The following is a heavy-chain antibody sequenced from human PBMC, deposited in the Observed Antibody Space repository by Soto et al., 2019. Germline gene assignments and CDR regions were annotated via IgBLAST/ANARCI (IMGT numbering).Heavy chain of an antibody. V-gene: IGHV4-59*01. CDR3: ARESAATSKGSRGFDY. CDR1: GGSISSYY. J-gene: IGHJ4*02. Sequence: SSETLSLTCTVSGGSISSYYWSWIRQPPGKGLEWIGYIYYSGSTNYNPSLKSRVTISVDTSKNQFSLKLSSVTAADTAVYYCARESAATSKGSRGFDYWGQGTLVTV. CDR2: IYYSGST.